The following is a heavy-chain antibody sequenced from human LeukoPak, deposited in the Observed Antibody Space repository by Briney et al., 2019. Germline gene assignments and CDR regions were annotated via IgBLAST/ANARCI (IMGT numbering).Heavy chain of an antibody. J-gene: IGHJ5*02. CDR1: GTPLIELN. V-gene: IGHV1-24*01. CDR2: FDPEHGRT. D-gene: IGHD3-10*01. Sequence: GASVKVSCKVSGTPLIELNINWVRQAPGKGLEWMGGFDPEHGRTIYAHKFQGRATMTEDRSTDTAYMELSSLRSEDTAVYYCATAPIYYYGSTSYQWFDPWGQGTLVTVSS. CDR3: ATAPIYYYGSTSYQWFDP.